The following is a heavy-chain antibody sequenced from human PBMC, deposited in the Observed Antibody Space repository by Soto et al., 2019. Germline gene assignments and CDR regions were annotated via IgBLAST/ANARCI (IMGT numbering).Heavy chain of an antibody. J-gene: IGHJ6*02. CDR3: ASQQDIVVVPASQYYYGMDV. Sequence: GASVKVSCKASGYTFTSYAMHWVRQAPGQRLEWMGWINAGNGNTKYSQKFQGRVTITRDTSASTAYMELSSLRSEDTAVYYCASQQDIVVVPASQYYYGMDVWGQGTTVTVSS. V-gene: IGHV1-3*01. CDR2: INAGNGNT. D-gene: IGHD2-2*01. CDR1: GYTFTSYA.